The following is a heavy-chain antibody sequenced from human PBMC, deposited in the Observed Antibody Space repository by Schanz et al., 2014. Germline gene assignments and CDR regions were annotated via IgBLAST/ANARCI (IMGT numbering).Heavy chain of an antibody. Sequence: QVQLVESGGGLVQPGRSLRLSCAASGFTFSRSGMHWVRQAPGKGLEWVSIMFPGGNTYYADSVKGRFTISRDNSKNTVYLQMNSLRSEDTAVYYCTRDRGALINHNDALDLWGQGTMVSVSS. D-gene: IGHD3-16*01. CDR2: MFPGGNT. V-gene: IGHV3-NL1*01. CDR3: TRDRGALINHNDALDL. J-gene: IGHJ3*01. CDR1: GFTFSRSG.